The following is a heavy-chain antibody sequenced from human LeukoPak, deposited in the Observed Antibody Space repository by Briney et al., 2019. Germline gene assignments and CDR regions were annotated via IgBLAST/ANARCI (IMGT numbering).Heavy chain of an antibody. D-gene: IGHD3-10*01. CDR2: ISGSGGST. Sequence: GGSLRLSCAASGFTFSSYAMSWVRQAPGKGLEWVSAISGSGGSTYYADSVKGRFTISRDNSKNTLYLQMNSLRAEDTAVYYCARARWFGELTFDYWGQGTLVTVSS. CDR1: GFTFSSYA. V-gene: IGHV3-23*01. CDR3: ARARWFGELTFDY. J-gene: IGHJ4*02.